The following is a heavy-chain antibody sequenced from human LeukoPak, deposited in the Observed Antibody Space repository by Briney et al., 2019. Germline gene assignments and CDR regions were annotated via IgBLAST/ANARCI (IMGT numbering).Heavy chain of an antibody. J-gene: IGHJ4*02. CDR3: ARAVGPFDY. CDR2: IWYDGSNK. CDR1: GFPFSSYG. D-gene: IGHD1-26*01. V-gene: IGHV3-33*01. Sequence: GGSLRLSCVASGFPFSSYGMHWVRQAPGRGLEWVAVIWYDGSNKYYADSMKGRFTISRDNSKNTLYLQMNSLRAEDTGVYYCARAVGPFDYWGQGTLVTVSS.